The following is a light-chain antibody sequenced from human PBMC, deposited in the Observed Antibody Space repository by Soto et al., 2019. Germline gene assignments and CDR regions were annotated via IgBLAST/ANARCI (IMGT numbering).Light chain of an antibody. CDR1: SSDVGGYNY. J-gene: IGLJ1*01. CDR3: SSYTSGSTPYV. CDR2: EVS. V-gene: IGLV2-14*01. Sequence: QSVLTQPASVSGSPGQSITISCTRTSSDVGGYNYVSWYQQHPGKAPKLMIYEVSNRPSGVSNRFSGSKSGNTASLTISGLQAEDEADYYCSSYTSGSTPYVFGTGTKVTVL.